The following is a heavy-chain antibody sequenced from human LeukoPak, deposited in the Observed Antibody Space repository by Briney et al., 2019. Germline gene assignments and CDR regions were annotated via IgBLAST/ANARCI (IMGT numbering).Heavy chain of an antibody. J-gene: IGHJ4*02. CDR1: GFTFSNAW. D-gene: IGHD4-17*01. CDR3: TTDKTVTTRHFDY. CDR2: IKSKIDGGTT. V-gene: IGHV3-15*01. Sequence: GGSLRLSCVASGFTFSNAWMSWVRQAPGKGLEWLGCIKSKIDGGTTDYAAPVKGRFTISRDDSKNILYLEVNSVKTNDSGVYYCTTDKTVTTRHFDYWGQGTLVTVSS.